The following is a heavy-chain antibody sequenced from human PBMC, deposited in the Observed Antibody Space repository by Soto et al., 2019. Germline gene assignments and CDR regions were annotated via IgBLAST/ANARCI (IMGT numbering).Heavy chain of an antibody. CDR1: GGSVSSGSYY. D-gene: IGHD3-3*01. CDR2: IYYSGST. CDR3: ARGTIFGVVIMDY. V-gene: IGHV4-61*01. J-gene: IGHJ4*02. Sequence: QVQLQESGPGLVKPSETLSLTCTVSGGSVSSGSYYWSWIRQPPGKGLEWIGYIYYSGSTNYNPSLKSRVTISVDTSKNQFSLKLSSVTAADTAVYYCARGTIFGVVIMDYWGQGTLVTVSS.